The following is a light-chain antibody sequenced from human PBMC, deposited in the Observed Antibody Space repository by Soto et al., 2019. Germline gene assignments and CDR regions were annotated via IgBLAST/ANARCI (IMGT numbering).Light chain of an antibody. J-gene: IGLJ3*02. CDR2: EVE. Sequence: QSALTQPASVSGSPGQSITISCTGGSSDVGNYNRVSWYRQHSGKAPQLMIYEVENRHSGVSNRFSGSKSGNTASLTISGLQAEDEADYFCSSLTTSDTWVIGGGTKLTAL. CDR1: SSDVGNYNR. V-gene: IGLV2-14*02. CDR3: SSLTTSDTWV.